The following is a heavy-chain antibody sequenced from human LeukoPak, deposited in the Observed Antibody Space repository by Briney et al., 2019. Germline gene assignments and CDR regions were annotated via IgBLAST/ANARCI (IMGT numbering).Heavy chain of an antibody. V-gene: IGHV3-21*01. D-gene: IGHD3-10*01. CDR1: GFTFSSYS. CDR3: ARVGGGRAGSGSYYSSDY. Sequence: GGSLRLSCAASGFTFSSYSMNWVRQAPGKGLEWVSSISSSSSYIYYADSVKGRFTISRDNAKNSLYLQMNGLRAEDTAVYYCARVGGGRAGSGSYYSSDYWGQGTLVTVSS. J-gene: IGHJ4*02. CDR2: ISSSSSYI.